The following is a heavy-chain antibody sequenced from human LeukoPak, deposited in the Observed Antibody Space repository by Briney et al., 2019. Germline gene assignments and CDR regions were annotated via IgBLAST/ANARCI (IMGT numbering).Heavy chain of an antibody. Sequence: ASVKVSCKASGYTFTSYYIHWVRQAPGQGLEWMGVINPSGGSTTYAQKFQGRVSMTRDTSTSTVYMDLSSLGSEDTAVYYCARDPEANWAFFDYWGQGTLVTVFS. CDR2: INPSGGST. D-gene: IGHD1-26*01. V-gene: IGHV1-46*01. J-gene: IGHJ4*02. CDR3: ARDPEANWAFFDY. CDR1: GYTFTSYY.